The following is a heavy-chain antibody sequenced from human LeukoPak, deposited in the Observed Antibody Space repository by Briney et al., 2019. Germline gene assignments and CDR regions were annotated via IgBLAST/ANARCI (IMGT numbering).Heavy chain of an antibody. CDR2: IIPIFGTA. D-gene: IGHD5-12*01. J-gene: IGHJ4*02. V-gene: IGHV1-69*01. Sequence: ASVKVSCKASGGTFSSYAISWVRQAPGQGLEWMGGIIPIFGTANYAQKFQGRVTITADESTSTAYMEQSSLRSEDTAVYYCARDNIGREYRGYSGYEHNYWGQGTLVTVSS. CDR1: GGTFSSYA. CDR3: ARDNIGREYRGYSGYEHNY.